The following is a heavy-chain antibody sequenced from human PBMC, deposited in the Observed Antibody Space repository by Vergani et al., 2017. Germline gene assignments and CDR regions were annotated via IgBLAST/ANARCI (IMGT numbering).Heavy chain of an antibody. CDR2: IKQEGSEK. CDR1: VYTFSSYW. Sequence: EAQLVESGGGVVQPEGSLRLSCAASVYTFSSYWGSWVRQATGEGVEGVANIKQEGSEKYYVDSVKGRFTISRDNAKNSLYLQMNSLRAEDTAVYYCARGLRYYDYWGQGSLVTVSS. V-gene: IGHV3-7*04. D-gene: IGHD3-9*01. CDR3: ARGLRYYDY. J-gene: IGHJ4*02.